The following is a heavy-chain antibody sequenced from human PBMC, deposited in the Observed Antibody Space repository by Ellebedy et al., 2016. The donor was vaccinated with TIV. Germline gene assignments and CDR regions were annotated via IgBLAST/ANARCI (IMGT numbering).Heavy chain of an antibody. CDR3: ARREGSSGWYTTDY. CDR1: GFTFSSYA. Sequence: PGGSLRLSCAASGFTFSSYAMHWVRQAPGKGLEWVAVISYDGSNKYYADSVKGRFTISRDNSKNTLYLQMNSLRADDTAVYYCARREGSSGWYTTDYWGQGTLVTVSS. CDR2: ISYDGSNK. V-gene: IGHV3-30-3*01. J-gene: IGHJ4*02. D-gene: IGHD6-19*01.